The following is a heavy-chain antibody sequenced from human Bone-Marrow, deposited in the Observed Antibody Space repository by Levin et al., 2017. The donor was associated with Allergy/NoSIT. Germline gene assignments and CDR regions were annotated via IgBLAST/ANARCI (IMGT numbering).Heavy chain of an antibody. Sequence: GGSLRLSCAASGFTVSSNYMSWVRQAPGKGLEWVSVIYSGGSTYYADSVKGRFTISRDNSKNTLYLQMNSLRAEDTAVYYCARFSSFGYYYYMDVWGKGTTVTVSS. CDR1: GFTVSSNY. V-gene: IGHV3-53*01. CDR2: IYSGGST. J-gene: IGHJ6*03. CDR3: ARFSSFGYYYYMDV. D-gene: IGHD6-6*01.